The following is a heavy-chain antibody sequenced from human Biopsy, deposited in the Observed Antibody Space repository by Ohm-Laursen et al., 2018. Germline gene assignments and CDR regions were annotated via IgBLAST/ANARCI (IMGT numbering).Heavy chain of an antibody. CDR3: ARLLMPSFDGDY. J-gene: IGHJ4*02. Sequence: SETLSLTCTVSGGSISGHHWSWIRQPPGMGLDYIGYIHDSGSTNCSPSLKSRVTISVDTSKNQFSLKLNSVTAADTAIYYCARLLMPSFDGDYWGQGTLVTVSS. V-gene: IGHV4-59*08. CDR2: IHDSGST. D-gene: IGHD2-2*01. CDR1: GGSISGHH.